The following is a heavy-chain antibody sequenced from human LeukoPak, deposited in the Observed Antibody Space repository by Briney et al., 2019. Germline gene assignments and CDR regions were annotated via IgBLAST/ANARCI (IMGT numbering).Heavy chain of an antibody. D-gene: IGHD2-21*01. CDR1: GYTFTSYY. CDR3: ARGVYSVINVYYFYHMGV. J-gene: IGHJ6*03. V-gene: IGHV1-46*01. CDR2: INPSGGST. Sequence: GASVKVSCKASGYTFTSYYIHWMRQAPGQGLEWLGIINPSGGSTTYAQKFQGRVTMTRDMSTSTVYMELSSLRSEDTAVYYCARGVYSVINVYYFYHMGVWGKGTTVTVSS.